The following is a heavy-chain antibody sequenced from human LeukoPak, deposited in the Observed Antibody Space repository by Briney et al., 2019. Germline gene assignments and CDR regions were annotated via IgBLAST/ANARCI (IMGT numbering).Heavy chain of an antibody. CDR3: ARDRYISNWHFDY. D-gene: IGHD6-13*01. CDR1: GGSISSSNW. CDR2: IYHSGST. J-gene: IGHJ4*02. Sequence: SGTLSLTCGVSGGSISSSNWWSWVRQPPGKGLEWIGEIYHSGSTNYHPSPKSRVTMSIDKSKNQFSLILSSVTAADTAVYYCARDRYISNWHFDYWGQGTLVTVSS. V-gene: IGHV4-4*02.